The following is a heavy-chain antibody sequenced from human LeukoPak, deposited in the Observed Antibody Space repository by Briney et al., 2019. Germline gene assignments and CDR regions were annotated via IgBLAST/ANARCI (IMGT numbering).Heavy chain of an antibody. Sequence: GASVKVSCKASGYTFTSYDINWVRQATGQGLEWMGWMNPNSGNTGYAQKFQGRVIMTRNTSISTAYMELSSLRSEDTAVYYCARGRYGSGMIASHNWFDPWGQGILVTVSS. V-gene: IGHV1-8*01. J-gene: IGHJ5*02. CDR3: ARGRYGSGMIASHNWFDP. D-gene: IGHD3-10*01. CDR2: MNPNSGNT. CDR1: GYTFTSYD.